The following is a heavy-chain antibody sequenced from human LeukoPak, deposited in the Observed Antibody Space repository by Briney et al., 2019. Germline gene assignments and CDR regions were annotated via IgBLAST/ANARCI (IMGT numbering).Heavy chain of an antibody. V-gene: IGHV1-2*02. CDR3: ARDERFCNGDNHYPDLGY. CDR1: GYTFTGYY. CDR2: INPNTGDT. Sequence: ASVKVSCKASGYTFTGYYLFWVRQAPGQGLEWMGWINPNTGDTRYGQKFQGRVTLTRDTSIRTTYMELNSLRSDDTAVYYCARDERFCNGDNHYPDLGYWGQGTLVTVSS. J-gene: IGHJ4*02. D-gene: IGHD2-15*01.